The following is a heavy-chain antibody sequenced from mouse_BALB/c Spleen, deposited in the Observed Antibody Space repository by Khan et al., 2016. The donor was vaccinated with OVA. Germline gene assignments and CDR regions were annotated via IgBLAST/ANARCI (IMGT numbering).Heavy chain of an antibody. D-gene: IGHD2-10*01. V-gene: IGHV2-6-1*01. CDR3: ARQPYYHYNVMDY. Sequence: QVQLKESGPGLVAPSQSLSITCTISGFSLPNYGIHWVRQPPGKGLDWRVVIWSDGSTTYNSALKSRLTITKDNSKSQVFLKMNSLQTDDTAIYFCARQPYYHYNVMDYWGQGTSVTVSS. CDR2: IWSDGST. J-gene: IGHJ4*01. CDR1: GFSLPNYG.